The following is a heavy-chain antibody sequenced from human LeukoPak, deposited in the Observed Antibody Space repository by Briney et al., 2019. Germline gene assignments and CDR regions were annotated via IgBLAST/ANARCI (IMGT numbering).Heavy chain of an antibody. CDR2: ISGSGGST. Sequence: GGSLRLSCAASGFTFSSYTMSWVRQAPGKGLEWVSAISGSGGSTYYADSVKGRFTISRDNSKNTLYLQMNSLRAEDTAVYYCAKGREMATLRGYWGQGTLVTVSS. J-gene: IGHJ4*02. CDR3: AKGREMATLRGY. CDR1: GFTFSSYT. V-gene: IGHV3-23*01. D-gene: IGHD5-24*01.